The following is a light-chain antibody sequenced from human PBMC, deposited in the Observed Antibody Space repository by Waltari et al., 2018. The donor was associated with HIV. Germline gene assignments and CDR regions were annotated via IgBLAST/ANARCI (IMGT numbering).Light chain of an antibody. J-gene: IGLJ2*01. CDR2: DVS. CDR3: CSYAGSYTLRV. Sequence: QSALTQPRSVSGSPGQSVTISCTGTSSAVGAYNYVSWYQQHPGKAPKLMIYDVSKRPSGVPGRFSGSKSGNPASLTISGLQAEDEADYYCCSYAGSYTLRVFGGGTKLTVL. CDR1: SSAVGAYNY. V-gene: IGLV2-11*01.